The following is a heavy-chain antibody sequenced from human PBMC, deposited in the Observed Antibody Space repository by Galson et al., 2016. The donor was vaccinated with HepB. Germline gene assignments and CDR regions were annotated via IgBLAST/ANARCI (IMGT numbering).Heavy chain of an antibody. D-gene: IGHD1-26*01. Sequence: SETLSLTCTVSGGSISRSAYYWGWIRQPPGKGLEWIGSIHYSGSTSYYASLKSRVTISVDTSKNQFSLNLRSVTAADTAVYYCARHSGVSSVTYHGIDYWGQGTLVTVSS. CDR2: IHYSGST. J-gene: IGHJ4*02. CDR3: ARHSGVSSVTYHGIDY. V-gene: IGHV4-39*01. CDR1: GGSISRSAYY.